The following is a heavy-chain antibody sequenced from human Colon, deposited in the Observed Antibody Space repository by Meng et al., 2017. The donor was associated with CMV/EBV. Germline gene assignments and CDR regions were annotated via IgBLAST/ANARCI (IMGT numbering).Heavy chain of an antibody. D-gene: IGHD2-2*03. Sequence: GGSLRLSCAASGFIFDDYSLHWVRQVPGKGLEWVSLISWDGSNIYYADSVKGRFTISRDNAKNSLYLQMNSLRAEDTAIYYCARGDPMDIVVVPVPNYYGMGVWGQGTTVTVSS. V-gene: IGHV3-43*01. J-gene: IGHJ6*02. CDR1: GFIFDDYS. CDR2: ISWDGSNI. CDR3: ARGDPMDIVVVPVPNYYGMGV.